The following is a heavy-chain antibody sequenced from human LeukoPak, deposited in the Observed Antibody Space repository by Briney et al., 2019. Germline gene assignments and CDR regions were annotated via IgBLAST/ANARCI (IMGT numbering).Heavy chain of an antibody. CDR1: GASISSNNW. V-gene: IGHV4-4*02. CDR3: ATNSGWRLDY. J-gene: IGHJ4*02. CDR2: IYHGGST. Sequence: SGTLSLTCAVSGASISSNNWWTWVRQPPGKGLEWIGEIYHGGSTNYNTSLRSRVTISVVKSKNQFSLNLTSVTAADTSVYYCATNSGWRLDYWGQGVLVTVSS. D-gene: IGHD5-12*01.